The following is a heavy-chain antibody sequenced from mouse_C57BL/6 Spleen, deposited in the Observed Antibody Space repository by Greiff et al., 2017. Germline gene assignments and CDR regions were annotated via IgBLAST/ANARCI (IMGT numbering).Heavy chain of an antibody. Sequence: EVQLQQSGTVLARPGASVKMSCKTSGYTFTSYWMHWVKQRPGQGLEWIGAIYPGNSDTSYNQKFKGKAKLTAVTSASTAYMELSSLTNEDSAVYYCTRSGITTTVYYAMDYWCQGTSVTVSS. J-gene: IGHJ4*01. CDR1: GYTFTSYW. CDR2: IYPGNSDT. V-gene: IGHV1-5*01. D-gene: IGHD2-4*01. CDR3: TRSGITTTVYYAMDY.